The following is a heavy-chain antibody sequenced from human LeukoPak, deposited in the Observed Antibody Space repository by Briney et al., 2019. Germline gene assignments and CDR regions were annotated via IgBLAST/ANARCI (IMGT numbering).Heavy chain of an antibody. CDR1: GGSISSYY. V-gene: IGHV4-59*01. Sequence: PSETLSLTCTVSGGSISSYYWSWIRQPPGKGLEWIGYIYYSGSTNYSPSLKSRVTISVDTSKNQFSLKLTSVTAADTAVYYCARLRYSGYVKYYFDYWGQGTLVTVSS. CDR3: ARLRYSGYVKYYFDY. J-gene: IGHJ4*02. D-gene: IGHD5-12*01. CDR2: IYYSGST.